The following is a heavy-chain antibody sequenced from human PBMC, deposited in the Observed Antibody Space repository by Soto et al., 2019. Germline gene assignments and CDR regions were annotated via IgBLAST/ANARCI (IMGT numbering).Heavy chain of an antibody. Sequence: XGSLRLSCAASGFTFSSYAMSWVRQAPGKGLEWVSAISGSGGSTYYADSVKGRFTISRDNSKNTLYLQMNSLRAEDTAVYYCAKDPSYYYDSSGYYSYWGQGTLVTVSS. D-gene: IGHD3-22*01. CDR1: GFTFSSYA. CDR2: ISGSGGST. V-gene: IGHV3-23*01. CDR3: AKDPSYYYDSSGYYSY. J-gene: IGHJ4*02.